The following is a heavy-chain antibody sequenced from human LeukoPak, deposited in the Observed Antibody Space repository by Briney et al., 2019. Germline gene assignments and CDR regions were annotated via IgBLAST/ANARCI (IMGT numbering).Heavy chain of an antibody. V-gene: IGHV4-31*03. D-gene: IGHD3-22*01. Sequence: SQTLSLTCTVSGGSITSGGFYWSWIRQHPRQGLEWIGFIYSSGTTYYNPSLSSRLSISVDTSKYQFYLRLSSVTAADTAVYYCAREPFDTSGHRLLDYWGQGTLVTVSS. CDR1: GGSITSGGFY. CDR2: IYSSGTT. CDR3: AREPFDTSGHRLLDY. J-gene: IGHJ4*02.